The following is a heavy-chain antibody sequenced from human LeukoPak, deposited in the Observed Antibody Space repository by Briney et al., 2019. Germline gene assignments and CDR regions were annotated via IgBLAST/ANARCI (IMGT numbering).Heavy chain of an antibody. D-gene: IGHD6-19*01. CDR1: GFTFGNSA. V-gene: IGHV3-21*01. Sequence: GGSLRLSCAASGFTFGNSAMTWGRQVPGKGLQWVSTISHSGDTTYYADFVKGRFTISRDNAKNSLYLQMNSLRAEDTAVYYCARGKEPVAGSLSHFDYWGQGTLVTVSS. J-gene: IGHJ4*02. CDR3: ARGKEPVAGSLSHFDY. CDR2: ISHSGDTT.